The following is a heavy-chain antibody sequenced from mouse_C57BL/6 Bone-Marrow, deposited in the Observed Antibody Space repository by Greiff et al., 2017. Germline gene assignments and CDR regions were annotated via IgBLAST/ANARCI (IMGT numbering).Heavy chain of an antibody. Sequence: VQLQQSGPELVKPGASVKISCKASGYAFSSSWMNWVKQRPGKGLEWIGRIYPGDGDTKSTGKFKGKAPLTADKSSSTAYMQLSSLTSEDSAVYFCVYYGNSYWYCDVWGTGTTVTVSS. CDR3: VYYGNSYWYCDV. CDR2: IYPGDGDT. CDR1: GYAFSSSW. J-gene: IGHJ1*03. D-gene: IGHD2-1*01. V-gene: IGHV1-82*01.